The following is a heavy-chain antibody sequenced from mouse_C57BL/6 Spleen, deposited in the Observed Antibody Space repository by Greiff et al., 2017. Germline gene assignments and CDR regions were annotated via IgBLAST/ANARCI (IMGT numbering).Heavy chain of an antibody. Sequence: QVQLKESGAELVRPGASVTLSCKASGYTFTDYEMHWVKQTPVHGLEWIGAIDPETGGTAYNQKFKGKDILTADKSSSTAYMELRSLTSEDSAVYYCTRPYCYGSSHWYFDVWGTGTTVTVSS. V-gene: IGHV1-15*01. CDR2: IDPETGGT. D-gene: IGHD1-1*01. CDR1: GYTFTDYE. CDR3: TRPYCYGSSHWYFDV. J-gene: IGHJ1*03.